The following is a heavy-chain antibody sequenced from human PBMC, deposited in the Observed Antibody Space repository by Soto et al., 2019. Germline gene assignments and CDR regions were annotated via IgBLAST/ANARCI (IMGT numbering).Heavy chain of an antibody. V-gene: IGHV1-69*08. CDR2: IIPILGIA. D-gene: IGHD6-13*01. CDR1: GGTFSSYT. J-gene: IGHJ6*02. Sequence: QVQLVQSGAEVKKPGSSVKVSCKASGGTFSSYTISWVRQAPGQGLEWMGRIIPILGIANYAQKFQGRVTMTADKXXSXACXELSSLRSEDTAVYYCAREVEFIAAAVYYYYGMDVWGQGTTVTVSS. CDR3: AREVEFIAAAVYYYYGMDV.